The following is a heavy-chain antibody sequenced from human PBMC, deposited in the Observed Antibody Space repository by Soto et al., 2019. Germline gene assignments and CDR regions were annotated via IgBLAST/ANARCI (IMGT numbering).Heavy chain of an antibody. V-gene: IGHV4-30-4*01. D-gene: IGHD3-22*01. Sequence: PSETLSLTCPVSGGSLSSGGYPWSWIRQHPGTGLEWIGHISYSGSTYYNTSLKSRVTISVDTSRNQFSLKLSSVTAADTAVYYCASRPPDYYDSSGYYEFRDYWGRGTLVTVSS. CDR3: ASRPPDYYDSSGYYEFRDY. J-gene: IGHJ4*02. CDR1: GGSLSSGGYP. CDR2: ISYSGST.